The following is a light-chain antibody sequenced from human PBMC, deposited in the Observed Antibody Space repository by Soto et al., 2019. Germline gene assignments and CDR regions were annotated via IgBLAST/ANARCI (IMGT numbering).Light chain of an antibody. CDR1: QSVSSN. J-gene: IGKJ5*01. CDR2: DAS. Sequence: ETVLTQSPATVSLSPVDRATLPCRASQSVSSNKLAWYQQKPGQAPRLLIYDASNRATGIPARFSGSGSGTDFTLTISSLEPEDFAVYYCQQRSNWITFGQGKRREIK. CDR3: QQRSNWIT. V-gene: IGKV3-11*01.